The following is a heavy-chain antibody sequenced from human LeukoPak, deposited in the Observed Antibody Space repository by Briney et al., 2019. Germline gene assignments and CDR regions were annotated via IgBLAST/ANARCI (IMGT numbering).Heavy chain of an antibody. J-gene: IGHJ4*02. CDR3: AKDIGSLISRTLDT. D-gene: IGHD1-7*01. Sequence: EGSLRLSCAASGFTFSDYYMSWVRQAPGKGLEWVSGISGSGGSTYYADSVKGRFTISRDNSKNTLYLQMNSLRAEDTAVYYCAKDIGSLISRTLDTWGQGTLVTVSS. CDR1: GFTFSDYY. V-gene: IGHV3-23*01. CDR2: ISGSGGST.